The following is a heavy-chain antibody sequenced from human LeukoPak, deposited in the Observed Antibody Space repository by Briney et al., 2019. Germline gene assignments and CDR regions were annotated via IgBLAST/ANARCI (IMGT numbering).Heavy chain of an antibody. CDR2: IYYSGST. J-gene: IGHJ4*02. CDR3: GXDXPXXYXXVXXXXFDY. V-gene: IGHV4-59*01. CDR1: XGSISSYY. D-gene: IGHD2-21*01. Sequence: CTXSXGSISSYYWSWIRQPPGKGLEWIGYIYYSGSTNYNPSLTSRVTISVDTSKNQFSLKLSPVTAADTAGYYLGXDXPXXYXXVXXXXFDYWGXGXLVTVSS.